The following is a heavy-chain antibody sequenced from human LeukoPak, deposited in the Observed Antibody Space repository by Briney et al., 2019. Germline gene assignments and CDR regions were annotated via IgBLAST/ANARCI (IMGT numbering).Heavy chain of an antibody. CDR2: INPSGGST. CDR3: ARIRIVVVITGPFDY. Sequence: GASVKVSCKASGYTFTSYYMHWVRQAPGQGLEWMGIINPSGGSTSYAQKFQGRVTMTRDTSTSTAYMELRSLRSDDTAVYYCARIRIVVVITGPFDYWGQGTLVTVSS. D-gene: IGHD3-22*01. J-gene: IGHJ4*02. V-gene: IGHV1-46*01. CDR1: GYTFTSYY.